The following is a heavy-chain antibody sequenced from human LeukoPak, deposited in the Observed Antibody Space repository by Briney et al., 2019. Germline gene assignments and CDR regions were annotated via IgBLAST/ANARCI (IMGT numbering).Heavy chain of an antibody. D-gene: IGHD3-10*01. CDR3: ARALKVGVRGRGAYFDY. V-gene: IGHV4-34*01. J-gene: IGHJ4*02. CDR1: GGSFSGYY. Sequence: PSETLSLTCAVYGGSFSGYYWSWIRQPPGKGLEWIGEINHSGSTNYNPSLKSRVTISVDTSKNQFSLKLSSVTAADTAVYYCARALKVGVRGRGAYFDYWGQGTLVTVSS. CDR2: INHSGST.